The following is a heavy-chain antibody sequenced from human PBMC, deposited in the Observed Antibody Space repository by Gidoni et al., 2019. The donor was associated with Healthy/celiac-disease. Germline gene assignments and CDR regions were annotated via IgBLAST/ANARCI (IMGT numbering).Heavy chain of an antibody. Sequence: QLQLQESGPGLVKPSETLSLTCTVSGGSISSSSYYWGWIRQPPGKGLEWIGSIYYSGSTYYNPSLKSRVTISVDTSKNQFSLKLSSVTAADTAVYYCASLAYCGGDCYHDAFDIWGQGTMVTVSS. D-gene: IGHD2-21*01. J-gene: IGHJ3*02. CDR2: IYYSGST. V-gene: IGHV4-39*01. CDR1: GGSISSSSYY. CDR3: ASLAYCGGDCYHDAFDI.